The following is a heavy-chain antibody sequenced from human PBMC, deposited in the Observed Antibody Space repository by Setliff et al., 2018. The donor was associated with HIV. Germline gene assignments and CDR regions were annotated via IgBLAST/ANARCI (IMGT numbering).Heavy chain of an antibody. CDR2: INHSGST. Sequence: SETLSLTFAVYGGSFSGYYWSWIRQPPGKGLEWIGEINHSGSTNYNPSLKSRVTISVDASKNQFSLKLSSVTAADTAVYYCAIHRPYYYDSSGYYYEGIIDYWGQGTLVTVSS. J-gene: IGHJ4*02. V-gene: IGHV4-34*01. CDR1: GGSFSGYY. CDR3: AIHRPYYYDSSGYYYEGIIDY. D-gene: IGHD3-22*01.